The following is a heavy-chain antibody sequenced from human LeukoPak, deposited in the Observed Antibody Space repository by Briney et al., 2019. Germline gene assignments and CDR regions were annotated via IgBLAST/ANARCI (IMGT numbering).Heavy chain of an antibody. J-gene: IGHJ4*02. CDR1: GYTFTGYY. CDR2: INPNSGGT. Sequence: GASVKVSCKASGYTFTGYYIHWVRQAPGQGLEWMGWINPNSGGTNYAQKFQGRVTMTRDTSISTAYMELSRLRSDDTAVYYCLMVVVITTYWGQGTLVTVSS. V-gene: IGHV1-2*02. CDR3: LMVVVITTY. D-gene: IGHD3-22*01.